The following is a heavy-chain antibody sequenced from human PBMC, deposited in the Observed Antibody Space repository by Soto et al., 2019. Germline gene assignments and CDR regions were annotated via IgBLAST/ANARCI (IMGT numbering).Heavy chain of an antibody. CDR1: GGTFSSYA. Sequence: ASVKVSCKASGGTFSSYAISWVRQAPGHGLEWMGWMNPNSGNTGYAQELRGRVTMTRNTSNATAYMELTSLTSDDTGVYYCAGGNFRYWGQGTLVTVSS. J-gene: IGHJ4*02. V-gene: IGHV1-8*02. CDR3: AGGNFRY. CDR2: MNPNSGNT.